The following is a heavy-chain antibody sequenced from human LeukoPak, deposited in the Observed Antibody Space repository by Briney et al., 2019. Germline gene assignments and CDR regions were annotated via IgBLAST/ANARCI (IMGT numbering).Heavy chain of an antibody. CDR2: ISGSGGST. CDR1: GFTFSSYA. Sequence: GGSLRLSCAASGFTFSSYAMSWVRQAPGKGLEWVSAISGSGGSTYYADSVKGRFTISRDGSKNTVSLHMDSLRVEDTAVYYCAGISYSGTWPVGYWGQGTLVTVTA. CDR3: AGISYSGTWPVGY. J-gene: IGHJ4*02. D-gene: IGHD6-6*01. V-gene: IGHV3-23*01.